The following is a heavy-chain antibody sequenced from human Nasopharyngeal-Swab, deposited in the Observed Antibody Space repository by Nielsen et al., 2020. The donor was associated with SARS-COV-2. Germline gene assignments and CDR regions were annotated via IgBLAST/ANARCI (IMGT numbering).Heavy chain of an antibody. Sequence: ARHAPGQRLEWMGWINAGNGNTKYSQKFQGRVTITRDTSASTAYMELSSLRSEDTAVYYCARVYYDSSGYYQYWGQGTLVTVSS. V-gene: IGHV1-3*01. J-gene: IGHJ4*02. D-gene: IGHD3-22*01. CDR3: ARVYYDSSGYYQY. CDR2: INAGNGNT.